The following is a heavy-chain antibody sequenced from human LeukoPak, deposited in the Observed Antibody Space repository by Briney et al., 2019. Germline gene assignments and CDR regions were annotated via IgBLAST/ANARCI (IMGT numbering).Heavy chain of an antibody. Sequence: PSETLSLTCTVSGGSISSYYWSWIRQPPGKGLEWIGYIYYSGSTNYNPSLKSRVTISVDTSKNQFSLKLSSVTAADTAVYYCARGAAYSRFDYWGQGTLVTVSS. J-gene: IGHJ4*02. CDR2: IYYSGST. D-gene: IGHD6-25*01. CDR1: GGSISSYY. CDR3: ARGAAYSRFDY. V-gene: IGHV4-59*12.